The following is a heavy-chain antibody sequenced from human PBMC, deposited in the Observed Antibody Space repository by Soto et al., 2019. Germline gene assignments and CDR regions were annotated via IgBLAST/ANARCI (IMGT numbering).Heavy chain of an antibody. Sequence: PGGSLRLSCAASGFTFSSYAMHWVRQAPGKGLEWLAVISYDGSNKYYADSVKGRFTISRDNSKNTLYLQMNSLRAEDTAVYYCARVEGGYSSSWYVPPNYYYGMGVWGQGTTVTVS. D-gene: IGHD6-13*01. J-gene: IGHJ6*02. CDR1: GFTFSSYA. CDR3: ARVEGGYSSSWYVPPNYYYGMGV. V-gene: IGHV3-30-3*01. CDR2: ISYDGSNK.